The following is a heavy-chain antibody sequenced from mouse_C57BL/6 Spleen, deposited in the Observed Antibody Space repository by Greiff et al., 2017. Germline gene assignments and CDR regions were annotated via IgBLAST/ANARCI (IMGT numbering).Heavy chain of an antibody. CDR1: GYTFTSYW. Sequence: QVQLQQPGAELVKPGASVKMSCKASGYTFTSYWITWVKQRPGQGLEWIGDIYPGSGSTNYNEKFKSKATLTVDTSSSTAYMQLSSLTSADSAVYYCARSYGSSGPWFAYWGQGTLVTVSA. V-gene: IGHV1-55*01. CDR3: ARSYGSSGPWFAY. CDR2: IYPGSGST. D-gene: IGHD3-2*02. J-gene: IGHJ3*01.